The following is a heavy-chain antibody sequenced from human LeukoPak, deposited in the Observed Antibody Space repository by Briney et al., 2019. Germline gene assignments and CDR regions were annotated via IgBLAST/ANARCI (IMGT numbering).Heavy chain of an antibody. Sequence: PGGSLRLSCAASGFTFSNYWMSWVRQAPGKGLEWVANIQQDGSERYYVDSVKGRFTISRDNAKNSLYLQMNSLRAEDTAVYYCARDPGGLEGSYFDYWGQGTLVTVSS. CDR2: IQQDGSER. V-gene: IGHV3-7*03. CDR3: ARDPGGLEGSYFDY. CDR1: GFTFSNYW. D-gene: IGHD3-10*01. J-gene: IGHJ4*02.